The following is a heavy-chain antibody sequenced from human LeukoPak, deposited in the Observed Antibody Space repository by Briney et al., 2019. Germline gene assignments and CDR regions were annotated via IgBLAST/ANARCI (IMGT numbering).Heavy chain of an antibody. CDR3: AKTNGDYNWLDP. V-gene: IGHV3-30*18. Sequence: PGRSLRLSCAASGFTFSSYGMHRVRQAPGKGLEWVAVISYDGSNKYYADSVKGRFTISRDNSKNTLYLQMNSLRAEDTAVYYCAKTNGDYNWLDPWGQGTLVTVSS. CDR1: GFTFSSYG. D-gene: IGHD4-17*01. CDR2: ISYDGSNK. J-gene: IGHJ5*02.